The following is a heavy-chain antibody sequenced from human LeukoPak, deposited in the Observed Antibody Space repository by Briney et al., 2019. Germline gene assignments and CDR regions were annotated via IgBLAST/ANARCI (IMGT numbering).Heavy chain of an antibody. J-gene: IGHJ4*02. CDR3: ARDRRGIVGEYYFDY. CDR2: IYSGGST. V-gene: IGHV3-53*01. D-gene: IGHD1-26*01. Sequence: GGSLRLSCAASGFTVSSNYMSWVRQAPGKGLEWVSVIYSGGSTYYADSVKGRFTISRDNSKNTLYLQMNSLRAEDTAVYYCARDRRGIVGEYYFDYWGQGTLVTVSS. CDR1: GFTVSSNY.